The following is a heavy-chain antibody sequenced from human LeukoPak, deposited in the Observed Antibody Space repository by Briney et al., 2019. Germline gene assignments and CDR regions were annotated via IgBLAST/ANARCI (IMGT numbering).Heavy chain of an antibody. D-gene: IGHD3-22*01. J-gene: IGHJ4*02. Sequence: GGSLRLSCAASGFTFSNYPMHWVRQAPGTGLEWVAVVSDDGNNIYYADSVKGRFTISRDNSKNTLYLQTNSLRAEDTALYYCVRDRDSTGYYDYWGQGTLVTVSS. V-gene: IGHV3-30*04. CDR1: GFTFSNYP. CDR3: VRDRDSTGYYDY. CDR2: VSDDGNNI.